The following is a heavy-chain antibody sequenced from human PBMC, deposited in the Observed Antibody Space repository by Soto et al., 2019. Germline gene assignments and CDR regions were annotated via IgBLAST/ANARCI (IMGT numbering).Heavy chain of an antibody. Sequence: GGSLRLSCAASGFPFGTTGMSWVRQAPGEGLEWVSTIDGSGGITFYADSVKGRFTISRDNSRNTVYLQMNSLRGDDTALYYCVKNSGWFNTWGQGALVTVSS. D-gene: IGHD3-10*01. CDR2: IDGSGGIT. CDR3: VKNSGWFNT. J-gene: IGHJ5*02. CDR1: GFPFGTTG. V-gene: IGHV3-23*01.